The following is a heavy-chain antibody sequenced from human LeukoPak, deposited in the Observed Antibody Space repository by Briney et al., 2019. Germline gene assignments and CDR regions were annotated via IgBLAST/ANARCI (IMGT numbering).Heavy chain of an antibody. D-gene: IGHD3-3*01. CDR2: MNPNSGNT. Sequence: ASVKVSCKASGGTFSSYAINWVRQATGQGLEWMGWMNPNSGNTGYAQKFQGRVTITRNTSISTAYMELSSLRSEDTAVYYCARGGPYYDFWSGYISDEGWFDPWGQGTLVTVSS. V-gene: IGHV1-8*03. CDR3: ARGGPYYDFWSGYISDEGWFDP. J-gene: IGHJ5*02. CDR1: GGTFSSYA.